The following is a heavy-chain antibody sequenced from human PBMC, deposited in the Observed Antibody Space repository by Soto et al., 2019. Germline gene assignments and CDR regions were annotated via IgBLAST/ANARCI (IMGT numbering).Heavy chain of an antibody. J-gene: IGHJ4*02. V-gene: IGHV3-23*01. CDR3: ATYSGYDSYYFDS. CDR2: ISGSGGST. Sequence: GGSLRLSCAASGFTFSSYAMSWVRQAPGKGLEWVSAISGSGGSTYYADSVKGRFTISRDNSKNTLYLQMNSLRAEDTAVYYCATYSGYDSYYFDSWGQGTLVTVSS. CDR1: GFTFSSYA. D-gene: IGHD5-12*01.